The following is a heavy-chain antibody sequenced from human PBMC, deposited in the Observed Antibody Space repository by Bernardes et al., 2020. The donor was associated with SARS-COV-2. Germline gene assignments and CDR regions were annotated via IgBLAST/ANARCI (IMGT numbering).Heavy chain of an antibody. Sequence: GGSLRLSCAASGFSFSSYMMTWVRQAPGKGLEWVSVIGGNGINTYYADSVKGRFTISRDNFNNTLYLQMDSLRADDTAVYYCAKDVLSRETTWNHGMDVWGQGTTVTVSS. D-gene: IGHD2-8*01. CDR1: GFSFSSYM. J-gene: IGHJ6*02. CDR3: AKDVLSRETTWNHGMDV. V-gene: IGHV3-23*01. CDR2: IGGNGINT.